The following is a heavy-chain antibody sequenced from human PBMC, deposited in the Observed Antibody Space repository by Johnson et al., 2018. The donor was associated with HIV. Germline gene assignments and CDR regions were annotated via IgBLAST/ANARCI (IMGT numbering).Heavy chain of an antibody. D-gene: IGHD2-15*01. CDR1: GFTFSNAW. CDR3: TTEAPTSLRAFDI. J-gene: IGHJ3*02. V-gene: IGHV3-15*01. Sequence: VQLVDSGGGLVKPGGSLRLSCAASGFTFSNAWMSWVRQAPGKGLEWVGRINSKTDGGTTDYAAPVKGRFTISRDDSKNTLYLQMNSLKTEDTAVYYCTTEAPTSLRAFDIWGQGTMVTVSS. CDR2: INSKTDGGTT.